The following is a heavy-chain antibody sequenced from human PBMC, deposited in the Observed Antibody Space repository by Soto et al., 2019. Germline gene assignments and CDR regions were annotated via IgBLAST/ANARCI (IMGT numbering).Heavy chain of an antibody. CDR1: GGSISSGGYY. CDR2: IYYSGST. J-gene: IGHJ4*02. D-gene: IGHD4-17*01. V-gene: IGHV4-31*03. CDR3: ARVRRQSGDPDY. Sequence: QVQLQESGPGLVKPSQTLSLTCTVSGGSISSGGYYWSWIRQHPGKGLEWIGYIYYSGSTYYNPSLKSRVTISVDTSNNQFSLQLSSVTAADTAVYYCARVRRQSGDPDYWGQVTLVTVSS.